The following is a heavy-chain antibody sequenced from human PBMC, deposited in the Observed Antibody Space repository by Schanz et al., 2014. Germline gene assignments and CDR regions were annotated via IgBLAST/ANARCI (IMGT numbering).Heavy chain of an antibody. CDR2: VSASGGGP. V-gene: IGHV3-23*04. CDR1: GFIFSAYT. J-gene: IGHJ6*03. CDR3: ARGGSSGYDFSIYYMDV. D-gene: IGHD5-12*01. Sequence: EVQLVESGGGLVKPGESLRLSCAASGFIFSAYTMNWVRQAPGKGLEWVSLVSASGGGPFYADSVKGRFTISRDNSKNSVSLQMNSLTAEDTAVYYCARGGSSGYDFSIYYMDVWGKGTTVTVSS.